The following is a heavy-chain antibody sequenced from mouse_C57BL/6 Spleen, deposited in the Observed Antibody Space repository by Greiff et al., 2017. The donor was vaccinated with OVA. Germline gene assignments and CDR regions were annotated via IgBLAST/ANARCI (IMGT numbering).Heavy chain of an antibody. CDR3: ARGYGNYRYFDV. V-gene: IGHV1-80*01. CDR1: GYAFSSYW. D-gene: IGHD2-1*01. CDR2: IYPGDGDT. J-gene: IGHJ1*03. Sequence: QVQLQQSGAELVKPGASVKISCKASGYAFSSYWMNWVKQRPGKGLEWIGQIYPGDGDTNYNGKFKGKATLTADKSSSTAYMQLSSLTSEDSAVYFCARGYGNYRYFDVWGTGTTVTVSS.